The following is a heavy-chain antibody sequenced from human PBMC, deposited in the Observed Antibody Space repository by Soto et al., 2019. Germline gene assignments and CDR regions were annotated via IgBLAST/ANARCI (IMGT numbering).Heavy chain of an antibody. CDR2: VNPILSMS. Sequence: QVQLVQSGAEVKRPGSSVKVSCKASGDTFTVYSINWVRQAPGLGLEWMGRVNPILSMSNYAQRFQGRVTMTADKSTSTAYMELSSLRSEDTAIYYGASSYGSGYRACDYWGQGALVTVSS. J-gene: IGHJ4*02. CDR3: ASSYGSGYRACDY. CDR1: GDTFTVYS. V-gene: IGHV1-69*02. D-gene: IGHD3-10*01.